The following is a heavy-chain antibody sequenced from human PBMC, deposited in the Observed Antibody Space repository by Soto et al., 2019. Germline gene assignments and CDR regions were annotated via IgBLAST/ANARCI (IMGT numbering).Heavy chain of an antibody. Sequence: QVQLVQSGGEEKKPGASVKVSCKASGYTFTSYDINWVRQAAGQGLEWIGWMNPNSGKAVYAQKFQGRVTMAGNTSISTAYMELSSLRSDDTAVYFCARGLVVVSATYWYFDLWGRGTLVTVSS. J-gene: IGHJ2*01. CDR2: MNPNSGKA. D-gene: IGHD2-15*01. CDR1: GYTFTSYD. CDR3: ARGLVVVSATYWYFDL. V-gene: IGHV1-8*01.